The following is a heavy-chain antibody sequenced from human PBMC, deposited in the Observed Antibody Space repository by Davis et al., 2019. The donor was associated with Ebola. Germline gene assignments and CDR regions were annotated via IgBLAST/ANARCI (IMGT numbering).Heavy chain of an antibody. CDR1: GLSFSSYV. V-gene: IGHV3-23*01. J-gene: IGHJ4*02. CDR2: ISGTSYST. CDR3: AKGGLTTVLSFDY. D-gene: IGHD4-11*01. Sequence: GGSLRLSCVASGLSFSSYVMSWVRQAPGRGLEWVSGISGTSYSTYYADSVKGRFTISRNNSKNTLYLQMNNLRAEDTAVYYCAKGGLTTVLSFDYWGQGTLVSVSS.